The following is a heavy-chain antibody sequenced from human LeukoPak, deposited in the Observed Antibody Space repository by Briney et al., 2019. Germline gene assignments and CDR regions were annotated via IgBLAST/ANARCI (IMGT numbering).Heavy chain of an antibody. J-gene: IGHJ6*02. CDR1: GYSFTSYW. Sequence: GESLKISCKGSGYSFTSYWLGWVRQMPGKGLEWMGIIYPGDSDTRYSPSFQGQVTISADKSISTAYLQWSSLKASDTATYYCASTTGNPYYYYGMDVWGQGTTVTVSS. CDR3: ASTTGNPYYYYGMDV. D-gene: IGHD1-1*01. V-gene: IGHV5-51*01. CDR2: IYPGDSDT.